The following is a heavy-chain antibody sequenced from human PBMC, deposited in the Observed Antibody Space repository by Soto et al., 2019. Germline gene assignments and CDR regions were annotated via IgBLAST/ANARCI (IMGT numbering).Heavy chain of an antibody. CDR2: IWYDGSNK. V-gene: IGHV3-33*01. J-gene: IGHJ4*02. CDR1: GFTFSSYG. D-gene: IGHD2-15*01. CDR3: ARDNLVVAPRHY. Sequence: GGSLRLSCAASGFTFSSYGMHWVRQAPGKGLEWVAVIWYDGSNKYYADSVKGRFTISRDNSKNTLYLQMNSLRAEDTAVYYCARDNLVVAPRHYWGQGTLVTVSS.